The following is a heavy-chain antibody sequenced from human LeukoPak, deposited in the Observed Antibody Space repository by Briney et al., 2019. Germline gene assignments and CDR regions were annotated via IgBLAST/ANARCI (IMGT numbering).Heavy chain of an antibody. D-gene: IGHD3-10*01. V-gene: IGHV3-66*01. CDR3: AKDSGYYGSGSYYSFVDY. CDR1: GFTVSTYY. CDR2: IYSGGST. Sequence: PGGSLRLSCAVSGFTVSTYYMTWVRQVPGKGLEWVSVIYSGGSTYYADSVKGRFTISRDNSKNTLYLQMNSLRAEDTAVYYCAKDSGYYGSGSYYSFVDYWGQGTLVTVSS. J-gene: IGHJ4*02.